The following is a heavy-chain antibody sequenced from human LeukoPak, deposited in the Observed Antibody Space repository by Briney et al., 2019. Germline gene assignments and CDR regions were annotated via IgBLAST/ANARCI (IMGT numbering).Heavy chain of an antibody. J-gene: IGHJ6*03. CDR3: ARPVISGYYYYMDV. D-gene: IGHD3-10*01. Sequence: SETLSLTCTVSGGSISSSSYYWGWIRQPPGKGLEWIGSIYYSGSTYYNPSLKSRVTISVDTSKNQFSLKLSSVTAADTAVYYCARPVISGYYYYMDVWGKGTTVTISS. V-gene: IGHV4-39*01. CDR2: IYYSGST. CDR1: GGSISSSSYY.